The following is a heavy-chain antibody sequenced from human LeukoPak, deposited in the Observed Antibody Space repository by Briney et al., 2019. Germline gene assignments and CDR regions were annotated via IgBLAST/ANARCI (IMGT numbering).Heavy chain of an antibody. D-gene: IGHD6-19*01. CDR2: ISRSSDTT. V-gene: IGHV3-11*01. CDR1: GFTFSDYY. J-gene: IGHJ4*02. CDR3: ATGLSNGWSYFDD. Sequence: GGSLRLSCAASGFTFSDYYMSWIRQAPGKGLEWVSVISRSSDTTHYADSVKGRFTISRDNSKNTLYLQMDSLRAEDTAVYFCATGLSNGWSYFDDWGQGTRVTVSS.